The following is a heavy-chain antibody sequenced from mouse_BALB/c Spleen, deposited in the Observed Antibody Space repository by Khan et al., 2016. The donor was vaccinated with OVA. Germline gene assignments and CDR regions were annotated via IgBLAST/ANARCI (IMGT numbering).Heavy chain of an antibody. Sequence: EVQLVESGGGLVKPGGSLKLSCAASGFTFSDYYMYWVRQSPEKRLEWVATISDGGSYIYYPDSVKGRFTISRDKAKNNLYLQMSSLQSEDTATHYCARGGYGAFGYWGQGTLGTVAA. CDR3: ARGGYGAFGY. CDR2: ISDGGSYI. J-gene: IGHJ3*01. CDR1: GFTFSDYY. D-gene: IGHD2-14*01. V-gene: IGHV5-4*02.